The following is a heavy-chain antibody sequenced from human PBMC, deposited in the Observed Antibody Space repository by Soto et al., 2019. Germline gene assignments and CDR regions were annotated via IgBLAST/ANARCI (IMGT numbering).Heavy chain of an antibody. CDR2: IHVSGST. CDR3: ARDGHGMDV. Sequence: PSETVSLTCTVSGGSVSSGSYQWTWIRQPPGKGLEWIGYIHVSGSTNDNPSLKGRVTMSIDTSKNQFSLKLSSVTAADTAVYYCARDGHGMDVWGQGTKVTVSS. V-gene: IGHV4-61*01. J-gene: IGHJ6*02. CDR1: GGSVSSGSYQ.